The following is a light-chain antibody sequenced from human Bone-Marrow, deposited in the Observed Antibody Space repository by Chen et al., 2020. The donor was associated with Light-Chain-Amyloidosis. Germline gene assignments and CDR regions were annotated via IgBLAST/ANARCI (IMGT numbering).Light chain of an antibody. CDR1: SGDVGTYNY. CDR3: SSFTSSSSYV. Sequence: QSALTQPASMSGSPGQSITISCTGTSGDVGTYNYVSWYQPHPGKAPKVMIYAVSNRPSGVSNRFSGSKSGNTASLTISGLQAEDEADYYCSSFTSSSSYVFGPGTKVTVL. V-gene: IGLV2-14*01. CDR2: AVS. J-gene: IGLJ1*01.